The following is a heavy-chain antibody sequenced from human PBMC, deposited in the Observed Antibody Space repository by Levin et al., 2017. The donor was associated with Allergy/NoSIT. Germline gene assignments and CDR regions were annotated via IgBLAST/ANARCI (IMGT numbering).Heavy chain of an antibody. D-gene: IGHD2-15*01. J-gene: IGHJ6*02. Sequence: SETLSLTCAVYGRSFSGYYWSWIRQPPGKGLEWIGEINHSGSTNYNPSLKSRVTISVDTSKNQFSLKLSSVTAADTAVYYCATVVVAATLLDYYYYGMDVWGQGTTVTVSS. CDR2: INHSGST. CDR3: ATVVVAATLLDYYYYGMDV. CDR1: GRSFSGYY. V-gene: IGHV4-34*01.